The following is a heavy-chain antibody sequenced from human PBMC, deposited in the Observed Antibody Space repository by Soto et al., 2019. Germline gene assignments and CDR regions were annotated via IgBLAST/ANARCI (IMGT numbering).Heavy chain of an antibody. CDR3: ARGVEHIVVGTWAFDI. V-gene: IGHV4-59*01. Sequence: PSETLSLTCTVSGGSISSYYWSWIRQPPGKGLEWIGYIYYSGSTNYNPSLKSRVTISVDTSKNQFSLKLSSVTAADTAVYYCARGVEHIVVGTWAFDIWGQGTMVTVSS. CDR2: IYYSGST. CDR1: GGSISSYY. D-gene: IGHD2-21*02. J-gene: IGHJ3*02.